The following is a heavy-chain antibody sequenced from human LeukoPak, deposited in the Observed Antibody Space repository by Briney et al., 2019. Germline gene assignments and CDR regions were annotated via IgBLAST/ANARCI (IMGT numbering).Heavy chain of an antibody. V-gene: IGHV3-23*01. J-gene: IGHJ4*02. CDR3: AKSQDGGRLFHFDY. D-gene: IGHD1-26*01. CDR2: ISGSGGST. CDR1: GYSFTSYW. Sequence: GESLKISCKGSGYSFTSYWISWVRQAPGKGLEWVSVISGSGGSTYSADSVKGRFTISRDNSKNTLYLQMNGLRAEDTAVYFCAKSQDGGRLFHFDYWGQGTLVTVSS.